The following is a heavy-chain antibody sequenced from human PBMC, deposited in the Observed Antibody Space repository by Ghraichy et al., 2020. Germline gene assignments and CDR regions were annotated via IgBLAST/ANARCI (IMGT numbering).Heavy chain of an antibody. Sequence: GESLNISCAASGFTFSSYALHWVRQAPGKGLEWVAFISYDGSNKYYPDSVKGRFTISRDNSKNTLYLQVNSLRAEDTAVYYCARDGKGCSSTSCYGDYWGHGTLVTVSS. D-gene: IGHD2-2*01. CDR1: GFTFSSYA. V-gene: IGHV3-30*04. CDR2: ISYDGSNK. J-gene: IGHJ4*01. CDR3: ARDGKGCSSTSCYGDY.